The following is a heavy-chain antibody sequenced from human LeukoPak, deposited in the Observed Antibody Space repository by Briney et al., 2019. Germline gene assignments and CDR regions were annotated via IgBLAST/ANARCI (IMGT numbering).Heavy chain of an antibody. V-gene: IGHV1-18*01. CDR3: AREPMYYYDSSGDFHPRAFDI. Sequence: ASVKVSCKASGYTFTSYGISWVRQAPGQGLEWMGWISAYNGNTNYAQKLQSRVTMTTDTSTSTAYMELRSLRSDDTAVYYCAREPMYYYDSSGDFHPRAFDIWGQGTMVTVSS. CDR1: GYTFTSYG. CDR2: ISAYNGNT. D-gene: IGHD3-22*01. J-gene: IGHJ3*02.